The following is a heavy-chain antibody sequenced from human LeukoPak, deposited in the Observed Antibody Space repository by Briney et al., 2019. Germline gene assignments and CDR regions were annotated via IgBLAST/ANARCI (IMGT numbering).Heavy chain of an antibody. CDR2: IFHSGST. J-gene: IGHJ4*02. V-gene: IGHV4-4*02. CDR3: ARVGGRRVVVPAAIPYYFDY. D-gene: IGHD2-2*01. Sequence: SGTLSLTCAVSGGSISSSNWWSWVRQPPGKGLEWIGEIFHSGSTNYNPSFKSRVTISVDKSKKQISLRLSSVTAADTAVYYCARVGGRRVVVPAAIPYYFDYWGQGTLVTVSS. CDR1: GGSISSSNW.